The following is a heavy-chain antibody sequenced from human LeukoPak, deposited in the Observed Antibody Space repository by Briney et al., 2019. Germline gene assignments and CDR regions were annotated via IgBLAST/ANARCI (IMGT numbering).Heavy chain of an antibody. Sequence: SVKVSCKASGFTFTSSAVQWVRQARGQRLEWIGWIVVGSGNTNYAQKFQERVTITRDMSTSTAYMELSSLRSEDTAVYYCAMYYYDSSGHYSNDYWGQGTLVTVSS. J-gene: IGHJ4*02. CDR1: GFTFTSSA. CDR2: IVVGSGNT. V-gene: IGHV1-58*01. D-gene: IGHD3-22*01. CDR3: AMYYYDSSGHYSNDY.